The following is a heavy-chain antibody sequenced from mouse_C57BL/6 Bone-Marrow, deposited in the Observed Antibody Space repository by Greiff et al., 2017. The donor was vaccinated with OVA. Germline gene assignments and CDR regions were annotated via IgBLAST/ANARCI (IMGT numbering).Heavy chain of an antibody. V-gene: IGHV1-26*01. D-gene: IGHD2-4*01. CDR3: ARPRYDYDEAWFAY. Sequence: EVQLQQSGPELVKPGASVKISCKASGYTFTDYYMNWVKQSHGKSLEWIGDINPNNGGTSYNQKFKGKATSTVDRSSSTAYMELRSLTSEDSAVYYCARPRYDYDEAWFAYWGQGTLVTVSA. CDR1: GYTFTDYY. J-gene: IGHJ3*01. CDR2: INPNNGGT.